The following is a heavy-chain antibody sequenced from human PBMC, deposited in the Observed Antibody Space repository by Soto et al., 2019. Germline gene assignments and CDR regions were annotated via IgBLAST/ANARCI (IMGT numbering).Heavy chain of an antibody. J-gene: IGHJ6*02. D-gene: IGHD6-19*01. CDR1: GYTFTSYG. Sequence: ASVKVSCKASGYTFTSYGISWVRQASGQGLEWMGWISAYNGNTNYAQKLQGRVTMTTDTSTSTAYMELRSLRSDDTAVYYCARDFVFGSGRPIYYYGMDVWGQGTTVTVSS. CDR2: ISAYNGNT. CDR3: ARDFVFGSGRPIYYYGMDV. V-gene: IGHV1-18*01.